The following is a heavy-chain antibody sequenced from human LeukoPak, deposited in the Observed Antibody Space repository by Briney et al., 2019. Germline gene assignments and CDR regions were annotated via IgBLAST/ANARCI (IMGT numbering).Heavy chain of an antibody. V-gene: IGHV4-39*02. D-gene: IGHD2-21*02. CDR1: GGSIGSGYY. J-gene: IGHJ4*02. Sequence: SETLSLTCTVSGGSIGSGYYWAWIRQPPGKGLEWIGSIHYGGTTHYNPSLQSRVTISADTSKNQFALDLRSVTAADTAVYYCTRDIGDFVSDFWGQGTLVAVSS. CDR2: IHYGGTT. CDR3: TRDIGDFVSDF.